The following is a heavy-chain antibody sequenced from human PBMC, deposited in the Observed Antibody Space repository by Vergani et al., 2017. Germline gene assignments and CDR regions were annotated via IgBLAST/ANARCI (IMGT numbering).Heavy chain of an antibody. CDR1: GFTFSSYS. CDR3: AREGIAARQDFDY. D-gene: IGHD6-6*01. V-gene: IGHV3-21*01. Sequence: EVQLVESGGGLVKPGGSLRLSCAASGFTFSSYSMNWVRQAPGKGLEWVSSISSSSSYIYYADSVKGRFTISRDNAKNSLYLQMNSLRAEDTAVHYCAREGIAARQDFDYWGQGTLVTVSS. CDR2: ISSSSSYI. J-gene: IGHJ4*02.